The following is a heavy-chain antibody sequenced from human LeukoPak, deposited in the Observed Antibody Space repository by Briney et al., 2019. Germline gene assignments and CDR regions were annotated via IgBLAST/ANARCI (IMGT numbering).Heavy chain of an antibody. V-gene: IGHV4-39*01. CDR3: ARGVVGHFDY. CDR2: IYDSGST. Sequence: PSETLSLTCTVSGGSIRSSYYYWGWIRQPPGKGLEWIGSIYDSGSTYYNLSLKSRVTISVDTSKNQFSLKLNSVTAADTAVYYCARGVVGHFDYWGQGTLVTVSS. J-gene: IGHJ4*02. CDR1: GGSIRSSYYY. D-gene: IGHD2-2*01.